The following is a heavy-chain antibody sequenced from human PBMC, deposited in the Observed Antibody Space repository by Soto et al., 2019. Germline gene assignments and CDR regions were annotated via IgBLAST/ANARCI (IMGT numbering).Heavy chain of an antibody. J-gene: IGHJ4*02. CDR3: ARQRTSVVTQAYFDS. Sequence: PSETLSLTCTATGDSINNRSYYWGWIRQPPGTGLEWIGSIYYSGSTYNNPSLQSRVSMSVDTSKNQFSLKLRSVTAADTALYYCARQRTSVVTQAYFDSWGQGSLVTVSS. CDR1: GDSINNRSYY. CDR2: IYYSGST. D-gene: IGHD2-21*02. V-gene: IGHV4-39*01.